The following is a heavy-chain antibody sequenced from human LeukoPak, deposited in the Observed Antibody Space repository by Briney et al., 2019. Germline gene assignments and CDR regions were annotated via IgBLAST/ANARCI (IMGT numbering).Heavy chain of an antibody. CDR3: ARTSYSPHYYDSSGYYL. V-gene: IGHV4-34*01. J-gene: IGHJ4*02. CDR2: INHSGST. D-gene: IGHD3-22*01. Sequence: PSETLSLTCAVYGGSFSGYYWSWIRQPPGKGLEWIGEINHSGSTNYNPSLKSRVTISVDTSKNQFSLKLSSVTAADTAVYYCARTSYSPHYYDSSGYYLWGQGTLVTVSS. CDR1: GGSFSGYY.